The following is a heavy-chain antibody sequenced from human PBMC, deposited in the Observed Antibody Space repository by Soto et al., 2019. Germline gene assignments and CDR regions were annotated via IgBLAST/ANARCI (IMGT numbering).Heavy chain of an antibody. V-gene: IGHV6-1*01. CDR3: ATGSPDTAMYYGLDV. J-gene: IGHJ6*02. CDR1: GDSVSSISAV. CDR2: TYYRSKWYD. Sequence: SQTLTLTCLISGDSVSSISAVWNWIRQSPSRGLEWLGRTYYRSKWYDDYAVSVKSRININPDTTKNQFSLQLNYVTPEDTAVYYCATGSPDTAMYYGLDVWGHGTTVTVSS. D-gene: IGHD5-18*01.